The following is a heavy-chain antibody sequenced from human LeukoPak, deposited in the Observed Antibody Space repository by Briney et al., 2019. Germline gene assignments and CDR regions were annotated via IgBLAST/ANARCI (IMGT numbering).Heavy chain of an antibody. V-gene: IGHV3-23*01. CDR2: IGGRETST. J-gene: IGHJ3*01. D-gene: IGHD2-15*01. CDR1: GFTFSNYA. Sequence: GESLRLSCAASGFTFSNYAMSWVRQAPGKGLEWVSAIGGRETSTYYADSVKGRFTISRDNSKNTLCLQMNSLRAEDTAVYYCARVQVVDAFNVWGQGTLVTVSS. CDR3: ARVQVVDAFNV.